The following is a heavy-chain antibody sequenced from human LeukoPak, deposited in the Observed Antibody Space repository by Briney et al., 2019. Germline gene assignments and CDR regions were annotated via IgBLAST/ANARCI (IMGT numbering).Heavy chain of an antibody. J-gene: IGHJ4*02. D-gene: IGHD3-10*01. Sequence: PGASLQISCQGSGSIFTSYWIGWVRQLPGKGLEWMGIIYPGDSDTRYSPSFQGQATISADKSISTAYLQWSSLKASDTAMYYCARQFLYGSGSYYQFDYWGQGTLVTVSS. CDR1: GSIFTSYW. CDR3: ARQFLYGSGSYYQFDY. V-gene: IGHV5-51*01. CDR2: IYPGDSDT.